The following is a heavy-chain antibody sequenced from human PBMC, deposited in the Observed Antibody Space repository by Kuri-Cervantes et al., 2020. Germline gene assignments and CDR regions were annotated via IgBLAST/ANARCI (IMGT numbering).Heavy chain of an antibody. CDR2: IYSGGST. J-gene: IGHJ6*02. D-gene: IGHD4-11*01. CDR1: GFTFSSYS. V-gene: IGHV3-53*01. CDR3: ARGGPSLQYYYYGMDV. Sequence: ETLSLTCAASGFTFSSYSMSWVRQAPGKGLEWVSVIYSGGSTYYADSVKGRFTISRDNSKNTLYLQMNSLRAEDTAVYYCARGGPSLQYYYYGMDVWGQGTTVTVSS.